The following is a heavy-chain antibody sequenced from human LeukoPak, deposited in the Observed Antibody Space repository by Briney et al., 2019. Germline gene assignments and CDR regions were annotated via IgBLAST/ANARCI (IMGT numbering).Heavy chain of an antibody. CDR3: AKGPKVAGTSWFDP. CDR2: ISGSGGST. J-gene: IGHJ5*02. D-gene: IGHD6-19*01. Sequence: PGRSLRLSCAASGFTFSSYAMSWVRQAPGKGLEWVSAISGSGGSTYYADSVKGRFTISRDNSKNTLYLQMNSLRAEDTAVYYCAKGPKVAGTSWFDPWGQGTLVTVSS. V-gene: IGHV3-23*01. CDR1: GFTFSSYA.